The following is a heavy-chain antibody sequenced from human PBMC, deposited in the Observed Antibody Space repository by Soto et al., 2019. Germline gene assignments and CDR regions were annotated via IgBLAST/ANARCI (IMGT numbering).Heavy chain of an antibody. CDR1: GFTFSSYG. CDR3: AKDWTGGDYDYYYYYYMDV. CDR2: ISYDGGNK. V-gene: IGHV3-30*18. J-gene: IGHJ6*03. D-gene: IGHD4-17*01. Sequence: GGSLRLSCAASGFTFSSYGMHWVRQAPGKGLEWVAVISYDGGNKYYADSVKGRFTISRDNSKNTLYLQVNTLRAEDTAVYYCAKDWTGGDYDYYYYYYMDVWGKGTTVTVSS.